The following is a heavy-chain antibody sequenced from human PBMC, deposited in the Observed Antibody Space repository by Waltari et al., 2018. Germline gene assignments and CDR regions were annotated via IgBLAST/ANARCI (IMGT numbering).Heavy chain of an antibody. CDR1: GFTFSSYW. V-gene: IGHV3-74*01. CDR2: INRDGSST. CDR3: SGYSYGGVDY. J-gene: IGHJ4*02. Sequence: EVQLVESGGGLVQPGGSLRLSCAASGFTFSSYWMNWVRQAPGKGLVWVSRINRDGSSTSYADSVKGRFTISRDNAKNTLYLQMNSLRAEDTAVYYCSGYSYGGVDYWGQGTLVTVSS. D-gene: IGHD5-18*01.